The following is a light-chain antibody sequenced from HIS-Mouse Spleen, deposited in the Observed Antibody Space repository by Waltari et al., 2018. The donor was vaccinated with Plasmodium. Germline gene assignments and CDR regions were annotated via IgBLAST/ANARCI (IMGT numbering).Light chain of an antibody. Sequence: QSALTQPPSASGSPGQSVTISCTGTSSYVGGSNYVSWYQPHPGQAPKLMIYEVSKRPSGVPDRFSGSKSGNTASLTVSGLQAEDEADYYCSSYAGSNNLVFGGGTKLTVL. J-gene: IGLJ2*01. CDR3: SSYAGSNNLV. V-gene: IGLV2-8*01. CDR1: SSYVGGSNY. CDR2: EVS.